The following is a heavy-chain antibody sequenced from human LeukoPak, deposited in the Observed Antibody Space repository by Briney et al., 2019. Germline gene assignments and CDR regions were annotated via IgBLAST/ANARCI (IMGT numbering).Heavy chain of an antibody. V-gene: IGHV3-23*01. CDR3: AKGYYYDNSGESYFDY. D-gene: IGHD3-22*01. Sequence: GGSLRLSCAASGFTFSNYGMHWVRQAPGKGLEWVSAISGSGGSTYYADSVKGRFTISRDNSKNTLYLHMNSLRAEDTAVYYCAKGYYYDNSGESYFDYWGQGTLVTVSS. J-gene: IGHJ4*02. CDR1: GFTFSNYG. CDR2: ISGSGGST.